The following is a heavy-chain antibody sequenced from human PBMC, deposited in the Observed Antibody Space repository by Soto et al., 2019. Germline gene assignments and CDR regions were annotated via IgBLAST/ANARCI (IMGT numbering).Heavy chain of an antibody. V-gene: IGHV4-39*01. J-gene: IGHJ4*02. D-gene: IGHD3-22*01. CDR3: ARLVYDSSGYRPG. Sequence: SDSLSLTFTGCWVCVSSSSYSGRWIRQPPGKGLEWIGSIYYSGSTYYNPSLKSRVTISVDTSKNQFSLKLSSVTAADTAVYYCARLVYDSSGYRPGWGQGTLVT. CDR1: WVCVSSSSYS. CDR2: IYYSGST.